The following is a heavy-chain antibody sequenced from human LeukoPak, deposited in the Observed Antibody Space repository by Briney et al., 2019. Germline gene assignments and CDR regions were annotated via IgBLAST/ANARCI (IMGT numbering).Heavy chain of an antibody. CDR1: GFTFSSYA. D-gene: IGHD2-15*01. J-gene: IGHJ6*02. V-gene: IGHV3-9*01. CDR3: ARTSRVLGYCSGGKCDYSHYGMDV. Sequence: PGGSLRLSCAASGFTFSSYAMSWVRQAPGKGLEWVSSISWNSVNIGYADSVKGRFTISRDNAKNSLHLQMNSLRADDTAMYYCARTSRVLGYCSGGKCDYSHYGMDVWGRGTTVLVSS. CDR2: ISWNSVNI.